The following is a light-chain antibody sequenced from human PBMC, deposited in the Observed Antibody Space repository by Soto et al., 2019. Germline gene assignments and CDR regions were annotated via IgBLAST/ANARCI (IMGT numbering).Light chain of an antibody. V-gene: IGKV3-11*01. CDR1: QSVCSY. Sequence: EIVLTQSPATLSLSPGARATLSCRASQSVCSYLAWYQQKPGQAPRLLIYDASNRATGIPTRFSGSGSGTDFTLNISSLEPEDFAVYYCQQRSNWPLTFGGGTKVEIK. J-gene: IGKJ4*01. CDR3: QQRSNWPLT. CDR2: DAS.